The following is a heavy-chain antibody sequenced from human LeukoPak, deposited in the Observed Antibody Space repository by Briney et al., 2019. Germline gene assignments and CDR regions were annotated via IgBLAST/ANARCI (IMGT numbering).Heavy chain of an antibody. Sequence: ASVRVSCKASGYIFTNYAVSWVRQAPGQGLEWMGWISAYNGNTNNAQKLQGRVTMTTDTSTSTAYMELRSLRSDDPAVYYCARDRTGGDLDIWGQGTMVIVSS. J-gene: IGHJ3*02. CDR2: ISAYNGNT. CDR1: GYIFTNYA. D-gene: IGHD3-16*01. V-gene: IGHV1-18*01. CDR3: ARDRTGGDLDI.